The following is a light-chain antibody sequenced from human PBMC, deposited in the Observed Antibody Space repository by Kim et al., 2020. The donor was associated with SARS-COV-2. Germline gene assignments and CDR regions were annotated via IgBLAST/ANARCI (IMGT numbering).Light chain of an antibody. J-gene: IGLJ3*02. Sequence: ALGQTVRIRCQGDSLRRYYASWYQQKPGQAPVLVIYGKNNRRSGIPDRFSGSSSGNTASLTITGAQAEDEADYYCNSRDSSGNHLVFGGGTQLTVL. CDR2: GKN. CDR1: SLRRYY. V-gene: IGLV3-19*01. CDR3: NSRDSSGNHLV.